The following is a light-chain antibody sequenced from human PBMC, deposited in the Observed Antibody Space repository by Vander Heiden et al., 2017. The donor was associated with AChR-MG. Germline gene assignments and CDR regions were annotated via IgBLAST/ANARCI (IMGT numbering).Light chain of an antibody. CDR1: QSLQHGAGLTY. Sequence: DIVMTQSPLSLPVTPGGPASISCRSSQSLQHGAGLTYLDGYLQKPGQSPQLLIYMVSNRASGVPDRFSGSGAGTDFTLKISRVEAEDVGVFYCMQSLQTPYTFGQGTKLEIK. V-gene: IGKV2-28*01. CDR3: MQSLQTPYT. J-gene: IGKJ2*01. CDR2: MVS.